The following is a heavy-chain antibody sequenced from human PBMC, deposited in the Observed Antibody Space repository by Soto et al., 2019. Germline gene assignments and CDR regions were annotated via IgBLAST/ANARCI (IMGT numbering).Heavy chain of an antibody. V-gene: IGHV4-59*01. CDR1: GGSISSYY. D-gene: IGHD4-4*01. CDR3: ARGYSNYVGYYYYYYMDV. Sequence: LSLTCTVSGGSISSYYWSWIRQPPGKGLEWIGYIYYSGSTNYNPSLKSRVTISVDTSKNQFSLKLSSVTAADTAVYYCARGYSNYVGYYYYYYMDVWGKGTTVTVSS. J-gene: IGHJ6*03. CDR2: IYYSGST.